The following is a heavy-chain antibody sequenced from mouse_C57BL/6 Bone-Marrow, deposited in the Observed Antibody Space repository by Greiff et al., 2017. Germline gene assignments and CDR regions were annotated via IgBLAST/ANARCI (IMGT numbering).Heavy chain of an antibody. J-gene: IGHJ4*01. Sequence: EVKLVEPGGGLVQPGGSLKLSCAASGFTFSDYYMYWVRQTPEKRLEWVAYISNGGGSTYYPDTVKGRFTISRDNAKNTLYLQMSRLKSENTAMYYCARRGTGTCYAMDYWGQGTSVTVSS. V-gene: IGHV5-12*01. CDR2: ISNGGGST. CDR3: ARRGTGTCYAMDY. CDR1: GFTFSDYY. D-gene: IGHD4-1*01.